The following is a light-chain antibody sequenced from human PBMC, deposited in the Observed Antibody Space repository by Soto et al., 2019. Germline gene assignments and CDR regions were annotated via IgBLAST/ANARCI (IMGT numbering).Light chain of an antibody. CDR2: LAS. CDR1: QAVNTR. CDR3: QQYNSYRT. V-gene: IGKV3D-11*01. J-gene: IGKJ1*01. Sequence: EIVLTHSPATLSSFPGDRVTLYRRASQAVNTRLAWYQHRPGQAPRLLIYLASNRAAGVPARFSGSGSGTDFTLTISSLQPDDFATYYCQQYNSYRTFGQGTKVDIK.